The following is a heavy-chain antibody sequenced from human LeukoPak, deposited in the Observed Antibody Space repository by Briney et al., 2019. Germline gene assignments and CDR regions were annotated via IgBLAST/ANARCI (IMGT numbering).Heavy chain of an antibody. D-gene: IGHD3-10*01. J-gene: IGHJ4*02. CDR2: IYPGDSNI. V-gene: IGHV5-51*01. Sequence: GESLKISSNGSRFTFTNYWIGWVRHMPRKGLEWMGIIYPGDSNIIYSTSFQGQVTISADKSIKTAYLQWSSLKASDTAMYYCAGPGKSGSYYKYYFEYWGQGTLVTVSS. CDR1: RFTFTNYW. CDR3: AGPGKSGSYYKYYFEY.